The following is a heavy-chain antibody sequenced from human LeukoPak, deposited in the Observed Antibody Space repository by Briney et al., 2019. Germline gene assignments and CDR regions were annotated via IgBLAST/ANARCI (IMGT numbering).Heavy chain of an antibody. CDR2: IIPILGIA. CDR3: ARAGYCSSTSCIRFDY. CDR1: GGTFSSYA. V-gene: IGHV1-69*04. Sequence: GASVKVSCKASGGTFSSYAISWVRQAPGQGLEWMGRIIPILGIANYAQKFQGRVTITADKSTSTAYMELSSLRSEDTAVYYCARAGYCSSTSCIRFDYWGQGTLVTVSS. D-gene: IGHD2-2*01. J-gene: IGHJ4*02.